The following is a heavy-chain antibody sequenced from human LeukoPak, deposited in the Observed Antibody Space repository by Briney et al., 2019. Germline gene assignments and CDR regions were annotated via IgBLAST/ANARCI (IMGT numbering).Heavy chain of an antibody. J-gene: IGHJ4*02. V-gene: IGHV3-23*01. CDR2: ISGSGGST. CDR3: AKVGNYYDSSGYNY. D-gene: IGHD3-22*01. Sequence: GGSLRLSCAASGFTFSSYAMSWVRQAPGKGLEWVSAISGSGGSTYYADSVKGRFTISRDNSKNTLYLQMNSLRAEDTAVYCCAKVGNYYDSSGYNYWGQGTLVTVSS. CDR1: GFTFSSYA.